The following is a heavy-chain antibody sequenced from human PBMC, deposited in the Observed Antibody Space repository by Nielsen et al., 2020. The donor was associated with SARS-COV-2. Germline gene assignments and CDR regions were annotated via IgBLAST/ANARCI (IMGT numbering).Heavy chain of an antibody. J-gene: IGHJ4*02. V-gene: IGHV3-7*05. Sequence: GESLKISCAASGFTFDDYGMVWVRQAPGKGLEWVANINEDGSVVNYVDSVKGRFTISRDNAGKSLYLQMNSLRAEDTAVYYCARDAAYSRFDYWGQGTLVTVSS. CDR1: GFTFDDYG. D-gene: IGHD4-11*01. CDR2: INEDGSVV. CDR3: ARDAAYSRFDY.